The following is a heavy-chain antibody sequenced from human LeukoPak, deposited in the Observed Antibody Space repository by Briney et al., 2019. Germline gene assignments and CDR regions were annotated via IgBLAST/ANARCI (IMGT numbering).Heavy chain of an antibody. V-gene: IGHV3-7*01. CDR2: MKQDGSEQ. J-gene: IGHJ4*02. D-gene: IGHD2/OR15-2a*01. CDR3: AMKNFFDY. CDR1: GFISSDYS. Sequence: GGSLRLSCAVSGFISSDYSMGWVRQAPGKGLEWVATMKQDGSEQYYVGSVKGRFTISRDNADNSLYLQMNSLRAEDTAVYYCAMKNFFDYWGQGTLVTVSS.